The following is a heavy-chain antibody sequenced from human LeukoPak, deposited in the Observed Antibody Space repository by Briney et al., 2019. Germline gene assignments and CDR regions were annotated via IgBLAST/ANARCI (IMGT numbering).Heavy chain of an antibody. CDR3: AKSIVRSGYYDF. J-gene: IGHJ4*02. Sequence: GGSLRLSCAASGFTFDDYTMHWVRQAPGKGLEWVSAISGGGGSTYYADSVKGRFTISRDNSRNRLYLQMNSLRVEDTAVYYCAKSIVRSGYYDFWGQGTLVTVSS. CDR1: GFTFDDYT. V-gene: IGHV3-23*01. D-gene: IGHD3-3*01. CDR2: ISGGGGST.